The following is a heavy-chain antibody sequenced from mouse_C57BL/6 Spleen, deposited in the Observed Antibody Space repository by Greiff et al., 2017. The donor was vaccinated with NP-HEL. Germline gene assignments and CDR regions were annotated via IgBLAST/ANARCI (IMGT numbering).Heavy chain of an antibody. V-gene: IGHV1-74*01. CDR1: GYTFTSYW. D-gene: IGHD1-1*01. J-gene: IGHJ4*01. Sequence: QVQLKQPGAELVKPGASVKVSCKASGYTFTSYWMHWVKQRPGQGLEWIGRIHPSDSDTNYNQKFKGKATLTVDKSSSTAYMQLSSLTSEDSAVYYCAIGITTVVAPYAMDYWGQGTSVTVSS. CDR2: IHPSDSDT. CDR3: AIGITTVVAPYAMDY.